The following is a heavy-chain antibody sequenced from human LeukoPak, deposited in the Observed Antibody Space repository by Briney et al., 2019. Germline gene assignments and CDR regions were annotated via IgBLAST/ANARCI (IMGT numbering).Heavy chain of an antibody. V-gene: IGHV4-59*02. CDR1: GGSVSDYY. Sequence: SETLSLTCTVSGGSVSDYYWSWIRQPPGKGLEWIGYIYYSGNTNYNPSLKSRVTISVDTSKNQYSLKVSSVTAADTAVYYCARERSRVFTQVDAFDIWGQGTMVTVSS. J-gene: IGHJ3*02. CDR2: IYYSGNT. CDR3: ARERSRVFTQVDAFDI. D-gene: IGHD2-2*01.